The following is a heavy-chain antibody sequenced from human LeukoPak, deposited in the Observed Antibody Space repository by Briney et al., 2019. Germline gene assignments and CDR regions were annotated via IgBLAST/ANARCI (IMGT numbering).Heavy chain of an antibody. CDR2: ISGSGGST. CDR1: GFTFSSYA. V-gene: IGHV3-23*01. CDR3: AKDVESYSGYCDY. Sequence: PGGSLRLSCAATGFTFSSYAMSWVRQAPGKGLEWVSAISGSGGSTYYADSVKGRFTISRDNSKNTLYLQMNSLRAEDTAVYYCAKDVESYSGYCDYWGQGTLVTVSS. J-gene: IGHJ4*02. D-gene: IGHD5-12*01.